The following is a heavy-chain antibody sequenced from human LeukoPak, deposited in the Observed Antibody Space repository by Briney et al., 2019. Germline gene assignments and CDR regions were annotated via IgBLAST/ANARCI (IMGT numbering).Heavy chain of an antibody. CDR1: GFTFSSYS. J-gene: IGHJ4*02. CDR2: ISSSSSYI. Sequence: GGSLRLSCAASGFTFSSYSMNWVRQAPGKGREWGSSISSSSSYIYYADSVKGRFTISRDNAKNSLSLQMNSLRAEDTAVYYCARDPADCSSTSCFTNPILDYWGQGTLVTVSS. CDR3: ARDPADCSSTSCFTNPILDY. D-gene: IGHD2-2*01. V-gene: IGHV3-21*01.